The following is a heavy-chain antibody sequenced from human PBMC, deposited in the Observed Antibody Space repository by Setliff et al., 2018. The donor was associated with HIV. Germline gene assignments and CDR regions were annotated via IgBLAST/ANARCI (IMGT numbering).Heavy chain of an antibody. J-gene: IGHJ4*02. D-gene: IGHD4-17*01. CDR1: GGSMRSNIYY. CDR3: ARHPTVTSFQIDS. CDR2: IHLSDT. V-gene: IGHV4-39*07. Sequence: SETLSLTCSVSGGSMRSNIYYWGWIRLSPTKGLEWIGSIHLSDTYYNPSLKSRVTISVDTSKDQFSLKLTSLTAADTAVYYCARHPTVTSFQIDSWGQGTLVTVSS.